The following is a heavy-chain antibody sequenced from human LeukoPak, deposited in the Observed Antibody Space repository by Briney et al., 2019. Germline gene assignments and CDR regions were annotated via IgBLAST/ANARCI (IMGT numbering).Heavy chain of an antibody. CDR1: GYTFTSYY. D-gene: IGHD6-13*01. CDR2: INPSGGST. J-gene: IGHJ5*02. V-gene: IGHV1-46*01. CDR3: ARTFQQVRYWFDP. Sequence: GASVKVSCKASGYTFTSYYMHWVRQAPGQGLEWMGIINPSGGSTSYAQKSQGRVTMTRDTSTSTVYMELSSLRSEDTAVYYCARTFQQVRYWFDPWGQGTLVTVSS.